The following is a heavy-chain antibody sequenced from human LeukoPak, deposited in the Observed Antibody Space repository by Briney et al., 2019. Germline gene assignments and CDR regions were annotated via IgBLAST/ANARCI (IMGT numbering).Heavy chain of an antibody. D-gene: IGHD2-15*01. V-gene: IGHV1-18*01. J-gene: IGHJ4*02. Sequence: ASVKVSCKASGYTFTSYGISWVRQAPGQGLEWMGRISAYNGNTNYAQKFQGRVTMTEDTSTDTAYMELSSLRYEDTAVYYCATDLLLGVVAAIPRTGYWGQGTLVTVSS. CDR1: GYTFTSYG. CDR3: ATDLLLGVVAAIPRTGY. CDR2: ISAYNGNT.